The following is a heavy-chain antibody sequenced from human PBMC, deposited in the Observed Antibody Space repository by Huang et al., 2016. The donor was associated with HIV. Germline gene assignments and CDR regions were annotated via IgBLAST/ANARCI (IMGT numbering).Heavy chain of an antibody. CDR3: ARGFQAKPGDY. CDR1: GFTFRSYW. Sequence: EVHLVESGGGLVRPGRSLRLSCAASGFTFRSYWMNWVRQAQGRGLEWVANINLDGSGRFYVDSVRGRFTISRDNANNSVSLQLNSLKAEDTGVYYCARGFQAKPGDYWGQGTLVTVSS. V-gene: IGHV3-7*01. J-gene: IGHJ4*02. CDR2: INLDGSGR.